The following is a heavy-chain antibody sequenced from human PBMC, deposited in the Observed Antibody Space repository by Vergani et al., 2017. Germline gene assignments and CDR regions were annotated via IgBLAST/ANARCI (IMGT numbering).Heavy chain of an antibody. CDR3: ARAGDESSGYYY. CDR1: GFTFSSYG. D-gene: IGHD3-22*01. CDR2: IWYDGSNK. J-gene: IGHJ4*02. Sequence: QVQLVESGGGVVQPGRSLRLSCAASGFTFSSYGMHWVRQAPGKGLEWVAVIWYDGSNKYYADSVKGRFTISRDNSKNTLYLQMNSLRAEDTAVYYCARAGDESSGYYYWGQGTLVTVSS. V-gene: IGHV3-33*01.